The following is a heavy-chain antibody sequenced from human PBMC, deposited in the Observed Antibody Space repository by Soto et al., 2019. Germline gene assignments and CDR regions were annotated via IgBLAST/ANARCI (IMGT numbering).Heavy chain of an antibody. V-gene: IGHV5-51*01. CDR1: GYRFTSYW. Sequence: LGESLKISCRTSGYRFTSYWIAWVRQMPGKGLEWMGIIFPSDSDTSYSPSFQGQVTISADRSTSTVFLQWASLKASDTAVYFCARKYKSGYFNWFDPWGQGTLVTVSS. CDR2: IFPSDSDT. D-gene: IGHD3-22*01. J-gene: IGHJ5*02. CDR3: ARKYKSGYFNWFDP.